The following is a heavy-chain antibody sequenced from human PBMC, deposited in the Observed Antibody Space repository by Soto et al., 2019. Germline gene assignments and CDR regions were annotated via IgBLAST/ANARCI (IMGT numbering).Heavy chain of an antibody. CDR2: ISYDGSNK. Sequence: GGSLRLSCAASGFTFSSYGMHWVRQAPGKGLEWVAVISYDGSNKYYADSVKGRFTISRDNSKNTLYLQMNSLRAEDTAVYYCAKDRVGDYGDYYYYYYMDVWGKGTTVTVSS. CDR3: AKDRVGDYGDYYYYYYMDV. V-gene: IGHV3-30*18. D-gene: IGHD4-17*01. J-gene: IGHJ6*03. CDR1: GFTFSSYG.